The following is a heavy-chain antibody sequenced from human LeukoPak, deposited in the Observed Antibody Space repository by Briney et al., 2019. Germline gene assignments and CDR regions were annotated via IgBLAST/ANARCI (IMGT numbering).Heavy chain of an antibody. CDR2: TYISGST. CDR3: TKGSITGDGAFDI. D-gene: IGHD7-27*01. V-gene: IGHV4-4*07. Sequence: SETLSLTCTVSGDSISTWYWNWIRQPAGKGLEWIGRTYISGSTDYNPSLKSRVNMSVDKSKNQFSLRLTSVTAADTAVYYCTKGSITGDGAFDIWGQGTMVTVPS. CDR1: GDSISTWY. J-gene: IGHJ3*02.